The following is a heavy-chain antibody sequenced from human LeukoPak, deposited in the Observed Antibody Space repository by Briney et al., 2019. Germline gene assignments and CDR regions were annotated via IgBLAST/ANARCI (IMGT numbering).Heavy chain of an antibody. J-gene: IGHJ6*03. CDR1: GFTFDDYG. D-gene: IGHD6-19*01. CDR2: INWNGGST. V-gene: IGHV3-20*04. CDR3: ARDKGPAVAGPTKNYYYYYMDV. Sequence: GGSLRLSCAASGFTFDDYGMSWVRQAPGKGLEWVSGINWNGGSTGYADSVKGRFTISRDNAKNSLYLQMNSLRAEDTALYYCARDKGPAVAGPTKNYYYYYMDVWGKGTTVTVSS.